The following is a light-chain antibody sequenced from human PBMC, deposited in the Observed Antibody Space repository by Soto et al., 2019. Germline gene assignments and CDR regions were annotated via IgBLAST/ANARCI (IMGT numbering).Light chain of an antibody. Sequence: DIQMTQSPSTLSASVGDRVTITCRASPSVSRWLAWYQQKPGKAPKLLIYKASSLESGVPSRFSGSGSGTEFTLTISILHPDDFATYYCQQYTSYSLTFCGGTKVEIK. CDR3: QQYTSYSLT. CDR2: KAS. V-gene: IGKV1-5*03. J-gene: IGKJ4*01. CDR1: PSVSRW.